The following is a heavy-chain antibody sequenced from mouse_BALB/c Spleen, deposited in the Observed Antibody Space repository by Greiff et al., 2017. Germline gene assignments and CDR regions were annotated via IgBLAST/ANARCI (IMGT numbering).Heavy chain of an antibody. J-gene: IGHJ4*01. D-gene: IGHD2-10*01. Sequence: VQLQQSGAELARPGASVKMSCKASGYTFTSYTMHWVKQRPGQGLEWIGYINPSSGYTNYNQKFKDKATLTADKSSSTAYMQLSSLTSEDSAVYYCVSYRRNAMDYWGQGTSVTVSS. V-gene: IGHV1-4*01. CDR3: VSYRRNAMDY. CDR2: INPSSGYT. CDR1: GYTFTSYT.